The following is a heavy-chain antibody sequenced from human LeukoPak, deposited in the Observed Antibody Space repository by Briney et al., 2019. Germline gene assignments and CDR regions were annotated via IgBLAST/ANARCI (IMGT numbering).Heavy chain of an antibody. Sequence: GGSLRLSCAASGFTFSSYSMNWVRQAPGKGLEWVSSISSRSSYIYYADSVKGRFTISRDNAKNSLYLQMKSLRAEDTAVYYCARDVAARPSRGPWGQGTLVTVSS. V-gene: IGHV3-21*01. D-gene: IGHD6-6*01. J-gene: IGHJ5*02. CDR3: ARDVAARPSRGP. CDR1: GFTFSSYS. CDR2: ISSRSSYI.